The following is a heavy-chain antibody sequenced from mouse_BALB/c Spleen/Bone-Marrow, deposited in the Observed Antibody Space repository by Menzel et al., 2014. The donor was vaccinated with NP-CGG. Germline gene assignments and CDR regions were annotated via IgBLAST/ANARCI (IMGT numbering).Heavy chain of an antibody. CDR3: SRGVLAYFDY. D-gene: IGHD2-14*01. J-gene: IGHJ2*01. CDR1: GYAFTNYN. CDR2: IDPYSGGT. V-gene: IGHV1S135*01. Sequence: LEESGPELMKPGASVKVSCKASGYAFTNYNMNWVKQSHGKSLEWIGYIDPYSGGTNYNQKFRGKATLTVDKSSSTAYMHLNSLTSEDSAVYYCSRGVLAYFDYWGQGTTLTVSS.